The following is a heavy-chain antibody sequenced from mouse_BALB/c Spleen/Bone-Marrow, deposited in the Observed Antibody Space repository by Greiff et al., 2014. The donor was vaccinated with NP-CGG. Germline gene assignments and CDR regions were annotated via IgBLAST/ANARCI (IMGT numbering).Heavy chain of an antibody. CDR1: GYAFTNYN. CDR2: IDPYSGGT. V-gene: IGHV1S135*01. Sequence: QLQESGPELVKPGASVKVSCKASGYAFTNYNMNWVKQSHGKSLEWIGYIDPYSGGTNYNQKFRGKATLTVDKSSSTAYMHLNSLTSEDSAVYYCSRGVLPYFDYWGQGTTLTVSS. CDR3: SRGVLPYFDY. J-gene: IGHJ2*01. D-gene: IGHD2-14*01.